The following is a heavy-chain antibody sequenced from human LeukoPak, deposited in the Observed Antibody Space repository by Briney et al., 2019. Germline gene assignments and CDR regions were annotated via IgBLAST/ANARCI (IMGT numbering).Heavy chain of an antibody. CDR1: GGSISSGGYS. V-gene: IGHV4-30-2*01. Sequence: SQTLSLTCAVSGGSISSGGYSWSWIRQPPGKGLEWIGYISHSGTTYYNPSLKSRVTISVDRSKNQFSLKLSSVTAADTAVYYCARALSPYIVLMVYAPYYFDYWGQGTLVTVSS. CDR3: ARALSPYIVLMVYAPYYFDY. J-gene: IGHJ4*02. CDR2: ISHSGTT. D-gene: IGHD2-8*01.